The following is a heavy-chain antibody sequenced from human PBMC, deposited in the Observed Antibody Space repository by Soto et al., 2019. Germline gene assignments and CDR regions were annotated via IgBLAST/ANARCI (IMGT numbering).Heavy chain of an antibody. J-gene: IGHJ4*02. D-gene: IGHD1-1*01. V-gene: IGHV4-4*02. CDR1: GGSLSTPVW. CDR2: VFHSVSA. CDR3: ARKAWTRLDY. Sequence: QLQLQESGPGLVKPSGTLSLTCGVSGGSLSTPVWWSWVRLPPGKGLEWIGEVFHSVSANYNPSLQSRVTISLDKSTKQFSLRLSSVSDADTAVYYCARKAWTRLDYWGQGALVTGSS.